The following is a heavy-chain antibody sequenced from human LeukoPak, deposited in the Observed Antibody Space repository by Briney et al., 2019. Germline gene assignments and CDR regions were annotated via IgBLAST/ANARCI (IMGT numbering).Heavy chain of an antibody. CDR1: GFTFSKYA. CDR3: ARDRSGWHRWFDP. J-gene: IGHJ5*02. V-gene: IGHV3-23*01. D-gene: IGHD6-19*01. CDR2: ISVDGGGT. Sequence: GGSLRLSCADSGFTFSKYAMSWVRQAPGKGLEWVSAISVDGGGTYYADSVKGRFTISRDNSKSTLYLQMNSLRAEDTALYYCARDRSGWHRWFDPWGQGTLVTVSS.